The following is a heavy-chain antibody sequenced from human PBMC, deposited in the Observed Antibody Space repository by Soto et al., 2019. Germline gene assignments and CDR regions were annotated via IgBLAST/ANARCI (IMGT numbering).Heavy chain of an antibody. D-gene: IGHD3-22*01. V-gene: IGHV4-4*02. CDR3: VRLVYDRRLNYLYFYY. CDR1: GVSISSGNW. J-gene: IGHJ4*02. CDR2: IFRDGMT. Sequence: QVQLQESGPGVVKPSGTVSLTCDVSGVSISSGNWWSWVRQPPGKGLEWIGEIFRDGMTSYYPSLRGRATISMDTSKHRFSLRVTSANAADTAIYYCVRLVYDRRLNYLYFYYWGRGALVTVSS.